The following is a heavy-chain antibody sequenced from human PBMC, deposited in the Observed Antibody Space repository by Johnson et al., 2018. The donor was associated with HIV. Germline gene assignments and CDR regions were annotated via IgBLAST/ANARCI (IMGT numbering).Heavy chain of an antibody. V-gene: IGHV3-20*04. CDR2: INWNGGST. J-gene: IGHJ3*02. Sequence: VQLVESGGGLVQPGRSLRLSCAASGFTFDDYGMSLVRQAPGKGLEWVSGINWNGGSTGYADSVKGRFTISRDNAKNSLYLQMNSLRVEDTALYYCARGFSSGYNDAFDIWGQATMVTVS. CDR3: ARGFSSGYNDAFDI. D-gene: IGHD3-22*01. CDR1: GFTFDDYG.